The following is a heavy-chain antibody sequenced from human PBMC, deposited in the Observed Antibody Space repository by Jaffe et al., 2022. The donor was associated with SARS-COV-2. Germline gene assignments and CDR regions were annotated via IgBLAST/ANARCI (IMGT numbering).Heavy chain of an antibody. D-gene: IGHD3-9*01. V-gene: IGHV2-5*01. CDR1: GFSLSTSGVG. CDR3: AHRRLDHDNKSFDI. CDR2: IYWNDDK. J-gene: IGHJ3*02. Sequence: QITLRESGPTLVRPTQTLTLTCTFSGFSLSTSGVGVGWIRQPPGEALDWLAVIYWNDDKRYSPALKSRLTITKDTSNNQVVLTMLNMDPVDTGTYYCAHRRLDHDNKSFDIWGQGTMVTVSS.